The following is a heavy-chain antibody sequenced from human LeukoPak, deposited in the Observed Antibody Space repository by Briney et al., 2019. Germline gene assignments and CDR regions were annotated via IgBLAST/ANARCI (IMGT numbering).Heavy chain of an antibody. J-gene: IGHJ4*02. D-gene: IGHD3-22*01. V-gene: IGHV1-18*01. Sequence: ASVKVSCKASGYTFTSYGISWVRQAPGQGLEWMGWISAYNGNTNYAQKLQGRVTMTTDTSTSTAYMELRSLRSDDTAVYYCARRDYYDSSGYVSYDYWGQGTLVTVSS. CDR1: GYTFTSYG. CDR3: ARRDYYDSSGYVSYDY. CDR2: ISAYNGNT.